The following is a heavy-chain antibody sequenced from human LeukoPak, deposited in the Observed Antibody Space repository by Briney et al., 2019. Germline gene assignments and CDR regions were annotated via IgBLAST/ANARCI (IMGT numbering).Heavy chain of an antibody. J-gene: IGHJ4*02. CDR1: HFTFTTYW. CDR2: ISSSSSYI. V-gene: IGHV3-21*01. D-gene: IGHD1-26*01. CDR3: ARGGQWELLHYFDY. Sequence: GGSLRLSCAASHFTFTTYWMSWVRQAPGKGLEWVSSISSSSSYIYYADSVKGRFTISRDNAKNSLYLQMNSLRAEDTAVYYCARGGQWELLHYFDYWGQGTLVTVSS.